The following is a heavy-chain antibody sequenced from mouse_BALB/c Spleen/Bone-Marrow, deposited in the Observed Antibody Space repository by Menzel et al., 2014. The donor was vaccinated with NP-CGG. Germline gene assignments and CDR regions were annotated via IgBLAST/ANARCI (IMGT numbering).Heavy chain of an antibody. CDR2: IRNKANGYTT. V-gene: IGHV7-3*02. CDR1: GFTFTDYY. CDR3: ARDDYYAMDY. J-gene: IGHJ4*01. Sequence: DVKLQESGGGLVQPGGSLRLSCATSGFTFTDYYMSWVRQPPGKALEWLGFIRNKANGYTTEYSASVKGRFTISRDNSQSILYLQMNTLRAEDSATYYCARDDYYAMDYWGQGTSVTVS.